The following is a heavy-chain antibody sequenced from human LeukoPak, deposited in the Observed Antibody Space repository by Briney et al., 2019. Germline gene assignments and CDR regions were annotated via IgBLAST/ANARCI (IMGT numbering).Heavy chain of an antibody. CDR1: GFTFSSNA. J-gene: IGHJ6*02. CDR3: TKDHDGMHA. Sequence: GGSLRLSCAASGFTFSSNAMSWVRQAPGKGLEWVSVISVSGSRAYYADFVKGRFTVSRDNSKNTVLLQMHSLRVEDTAVYYCTKDHDGMHAWGQGTTVTVSS. CDR2: ISVSGSRA. V-gene: IGHV3-23*01.